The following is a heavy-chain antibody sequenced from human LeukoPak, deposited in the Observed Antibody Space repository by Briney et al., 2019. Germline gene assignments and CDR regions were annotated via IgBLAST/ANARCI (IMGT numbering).Heavy chain of an antibody. Sequence: ASVKVSCKASGYTFTSYDINWVQQATGQGLEWMGWMNPNSGNTGYAQKFQGRVTMTRNTSISTAYMELSSLRSEDTAVYYCARQIYGDPGSVDYWGQGTLVTVSS. CDR1: GYTFTSYD. J-gene: IGHJ4*02. V-gene: IGHV1-8*01. CDR2: MNPNSGNT. CDR3: ARQIYGDPGSVDY. D-gene: IGHD4-17*01.